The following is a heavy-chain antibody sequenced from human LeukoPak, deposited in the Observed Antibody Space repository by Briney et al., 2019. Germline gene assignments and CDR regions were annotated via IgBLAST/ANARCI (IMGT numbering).Heavy chain of an antibody. Sequence: GGSLRLSCAASEFTFSSYAMSWVRQAPGKGLEWVSAISGSGGSTYYADSVKGRFTISRDNSKNTLYLQMNSLRAEDTAVYYCAKGDSSGWYTPYYYYGMDVWGQGTTVTVSS. CDR1: EFTFSSYA. V-gene: IGHV3-23*01. D-gene: IGHD6-19*01. CDR2: ISGSGGST. CDR3: AKGDSSGWYTPYYYYGMDV. J-gene: IGHJ6*02.